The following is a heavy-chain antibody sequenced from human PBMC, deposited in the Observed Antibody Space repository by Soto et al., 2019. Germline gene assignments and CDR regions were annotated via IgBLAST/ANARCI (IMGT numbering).Heavy chain of an antibody. CDR2: IIPIFGTA. D-gene: IGHD3-22*01. Sequence: ASVKVSCKASGGTFSSYAISWVRQAPGQGLEWMGGIIPIFGTANYAQKFQGRVTITADESTSTAYMELSSLRSEDTAVYYCASSYYYDSSGYDYGMDVWGQGTTVTVSS. CDR3: ASSYYYDSSGYDYGMDV. V-gene: IGHV1-69*13. J-gene: IGHJ6*02. CDR1: GGTFSSYA.